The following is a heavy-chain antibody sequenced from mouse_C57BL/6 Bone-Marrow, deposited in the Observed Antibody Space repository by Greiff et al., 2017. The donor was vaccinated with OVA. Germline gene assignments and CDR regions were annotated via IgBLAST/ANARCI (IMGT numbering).Heavy chain of an antibody. V-gene: IGHV1-19*01. CDR1: GYTFTDYY. J-gene: IGHJ1*03. CDR2: INPYNGGT. Sequence: EVQLQQSGPVLVKPGASVKMSCKASGYTFTDYYMNWVKQSHGKSLEWIGVINPYNGGTSYNQKFKGKATLTVDKSSSTAYMELNSLTSEDSAVYYCARYESWYFDVWGKGTTVTVSS. CDR3: ARYESWYFDV. D-gene: IGHD2-12*01.